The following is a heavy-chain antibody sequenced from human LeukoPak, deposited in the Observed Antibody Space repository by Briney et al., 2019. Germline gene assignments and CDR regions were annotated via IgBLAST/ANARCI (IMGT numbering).Heavy chain of an antibody. J-gene: IGHJ4*02. CDR1: GFTFSSYA. CDR3: AKAGYYDYVWGSYRYVDY. Sequence: PGGSLRLSCAASGFTFSSYAMSWVRQAPGKGLEWVSAISGSGGSTYYADSVKGRFTISRDNSKNTLYLQMNSLRAEDTAVYYCAKAGYYDYVWGSYRYVDYWGQGTLVTVSS. D-gene: IGHD3-16*02. V-gene: IGHV3-23*01. CDR2: ISGSGGST.